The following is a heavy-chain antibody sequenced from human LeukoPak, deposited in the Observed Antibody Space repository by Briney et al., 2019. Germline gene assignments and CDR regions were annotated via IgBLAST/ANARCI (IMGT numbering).Heavy chain of an antibody. CDR3: SRESGPFSPFGF. J-gene: IGHJ4*02. V-gene: IGHV4-4*02. CDR1: GGSISGTNW. D-gene: IGHD1-26*01. Sequence: PSGTLSLTCGVSGGSISGTNWWSWVRQPPGQGLEWIGEISLRGLTNYNPSLRSRLTMSLDESKNQVSLNLTSVTAADTAVYYCSRESGPFSPFGFWGQGTLVSLHS. CDR2: ISLRGLT.